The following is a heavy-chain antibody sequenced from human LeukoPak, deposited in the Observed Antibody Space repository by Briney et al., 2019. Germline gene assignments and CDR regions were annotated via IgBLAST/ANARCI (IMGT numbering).Heavy chain of an antibody. CDR2: ISSSGSTI. J-gene: IGHJ4*02. CDR3: ARERIPYSGSYTTDY. V-gene: IGHV3-11*01. D-gene: IGHD1-26*01. Sequence: GGSLRLSCAASGFIFSDYYISWIRQAPGKGLEWVSYISSSGSTIYYADSVKGRFTISRDNAKKSLYLQMNSLRAEDTAVYYCARERIPYSGSYTTDYWGQGTLVTVSS. CDR1: GFIFSDYY.